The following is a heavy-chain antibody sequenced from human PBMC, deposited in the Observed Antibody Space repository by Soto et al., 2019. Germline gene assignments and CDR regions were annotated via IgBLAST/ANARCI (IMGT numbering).Heavy chain of an antibody. Sequence: GGSLRLSCAASGFTFSSYAMSWVRQAPGKGLEWVSAISGSGGSTYYADSVKGRFTISRDNSKNTLYLQMNSLRAEDTAVYYCAKPLDSGYDLGYFDYWGQGTLVTVSS. CDR3: AKPLDSGYDLGYFDY. CDR1: GFTFSSYA. J-gene: IGHJ4*02. CDR2: ISGSGGST. V-gene: IGHV3-23*01. D-gene: IGHD5-12*01.